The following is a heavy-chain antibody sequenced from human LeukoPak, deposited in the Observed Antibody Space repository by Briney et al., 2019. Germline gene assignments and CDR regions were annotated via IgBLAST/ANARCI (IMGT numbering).Heavy chain of an antibody. CDR2: IYYSGST. CDR3: ARDIAAAVFDAFDI. V-gene: IGHV4-39*07. J-gene: IGHJ3*02. D-gene: IGHD6-13*01. CDR1: GGSISSSSYY. Sequence: SETLSLTCTVSGGSISSSSYYWGWIRQPPGKGLEWIGSIYYSGSTYYNPSLKSRVTISVDTSKNQFSLKLSSVTAADTAVYYCARDIAAAVFDAFDIRGQGTMVTVSS.